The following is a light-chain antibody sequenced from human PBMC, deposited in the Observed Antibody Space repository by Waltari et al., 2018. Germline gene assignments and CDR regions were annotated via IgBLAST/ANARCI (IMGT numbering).Light chain of an antibody. V-gene: IGKV3D-15*01. CDR3: QQYHSWWT. CDR2: GAS. CDR1: QSISSN. J-gene: IGKJ1*01. Sequence: IVMTQSPATLSVSPGERASFSCRASQSISSNLAWYQQKPGQTPRLLIYGASARATGIPARFSGSGSGTEFTRTISSLQSEDCAVYYCQQYHSWWTFGQGTRVEIK.